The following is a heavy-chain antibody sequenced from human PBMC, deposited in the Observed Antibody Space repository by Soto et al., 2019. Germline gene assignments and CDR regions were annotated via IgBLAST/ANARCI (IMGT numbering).Heavy chain of an antibody. V-gene: IGHV3-23*01. J-gene: IGHJ4*02. CDR1: GFTFSSYA. CDR2: ISSSGGST. CDR3: AKASTWYPYFDY. D-gene: IGHD6-13*01. Sequence: EVQLLESGGGLVQPGGSLRLSCAASGFTFSSYAMNWVRQAPGKGLEWVSAISSSGGSTYYADSVKGRFTISRDNPKNTLYLQMNTLTAEDTAVYYCAKASTWYPYFDYWGQGTLVTVSS.